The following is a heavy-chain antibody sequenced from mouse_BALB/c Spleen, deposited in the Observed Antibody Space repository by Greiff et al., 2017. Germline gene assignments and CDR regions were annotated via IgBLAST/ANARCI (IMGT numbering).Heavy chain of an antibody. CDR3: ARRDYYAMDY. J-gene: IGHJ4*01. Sequence: LVESGAELVRPGSSVKISCKASGYAFSSYWMNWVKQRPGQGLEWIGQIYPGDGDTNYNGKFKGKATLTADKSSSTAYMQLSSLTSEDSAVYFCARRDYYAMDYWGQGTSVTVSS. V-gene: IGHV1-80*01. CDR1: GYAFSSYW. CDR2: IYPGDGDT.